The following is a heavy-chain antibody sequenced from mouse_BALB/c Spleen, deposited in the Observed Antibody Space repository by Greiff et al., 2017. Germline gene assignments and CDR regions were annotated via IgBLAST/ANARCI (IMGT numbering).Heavy chain of an antibody. V-gene: IGHV5-6*01. CDR1: GFTFSSYG. Sequence: EVQGVESGGDLVKPGGSLKLSCAASGFTFSSYGMSWVRQTPDKRLEWVATISSGGSYTYYPDSVKGRFTISRDNAKNTLYLQMSSLKSEDTAMYYCARRGYMNYAMDYWGQGTSVTVSS. J-gene: IGHJ4*01. D-gene: IGHD1-3*01. CDR3: ARRGYMNYAMDY. CDR2: ISSGGSYT.